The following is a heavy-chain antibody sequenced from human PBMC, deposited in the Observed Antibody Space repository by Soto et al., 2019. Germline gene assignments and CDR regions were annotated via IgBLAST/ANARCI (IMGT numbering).Heavy chain of an antibody. CDR1: GGTFSSYA. Sequence: QVQLVQSGAEVKKPGSSVKVSCKASGGTFSSYAISWVRQAPGQGLEWMGGIIPLFGTANYAQKFQGRVTITADESTSTASMELSSLRSEYRSVYYCARASASSSLFFLYDYYGGDVWGQGTTVPVSS. CDR3: ARASASSSLFFLYDYYGGDV. D-gene: IGHD6-6*01. CDR2: IIPLFGTA. V-gene: IGHV1-69*12. J-gene: IGHJ6*02.